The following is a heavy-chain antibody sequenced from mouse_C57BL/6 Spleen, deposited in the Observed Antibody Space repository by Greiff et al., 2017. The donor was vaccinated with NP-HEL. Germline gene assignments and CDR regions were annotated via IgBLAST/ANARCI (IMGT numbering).Heavy chain of an antibody. J-gene: IGHJ4*01. Sequence: QVQLQQPGAELVRPGSSVKLSCKASGYTFTSYWMHWVKQRPIQGLEWIGNIDPSDSETHYIQKFKDKATLTVDKSSSTAYMQLSSLTSEDSAVYYCARGGQLRLRNYAMDYWGQGTSVTVSS. D-gene: IGHD3-2*02. V-gene: IGHV1-52*01. CDR2: IDPSDSET. CDR1: GYTFTSYW. CDR3: ARGGQLRLRNYAMDY.